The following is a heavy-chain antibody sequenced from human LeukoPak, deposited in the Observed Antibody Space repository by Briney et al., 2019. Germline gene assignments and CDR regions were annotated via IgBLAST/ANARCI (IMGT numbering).Heavy chain of an antibody. CDR2: IKQDGSEK. D-gene: IGHD3-3*01. Sequence: GGSLRLSCAASGFTVSDYYMSWIRQAPGKGLEWVANIKQDGSEKYYVDSVKGRFTISRDNAKNSLYLQMSSLKTEDTAVYYCAKHIYGVVSIQQWGQGTLVTVSS. V-gene: IGHV3-7*03. CDR1: GFTVSDYY. CDR3: AKHIYGVVSIQQ. J-gene: IGHJ1*01.